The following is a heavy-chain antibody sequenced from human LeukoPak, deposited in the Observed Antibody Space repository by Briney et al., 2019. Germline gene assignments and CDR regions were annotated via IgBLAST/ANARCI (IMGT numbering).Heavy chain of an antibody. Sequence: GGFLRLSCVASGFIFSGYDLHWVRQAPDKGLEWVAYIGKGGSEKYYADSVKGRFSISRDTSKNTMYLQLNSLRAEDTGIYYCTRDYSWAWDYWGQGTLVTVSS. D-gene: IGHD2-15*01. CDR2: IGKGGSEK. CDR1: GFIFSGYD. J-gene: IGHJ4*02. V-gene: IGHV3-30*02. CDR3: TRDYSWAWDY.